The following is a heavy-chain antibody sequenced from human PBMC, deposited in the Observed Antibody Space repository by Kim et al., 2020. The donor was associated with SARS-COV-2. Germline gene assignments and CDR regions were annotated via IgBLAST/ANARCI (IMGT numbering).Heavy chain of an antibody. V-gene: IGHV1-58*01. D-gene: IGHD4-4*01. J-gene: IGHJ4*02. CDR3: AAATTVTTLFDY. Sequence: NYEQKFQERVTITRDMSTSTAYMELSSLRSEDTAVYYCAAATTVTTLFDYWGQGTLVTVSS.